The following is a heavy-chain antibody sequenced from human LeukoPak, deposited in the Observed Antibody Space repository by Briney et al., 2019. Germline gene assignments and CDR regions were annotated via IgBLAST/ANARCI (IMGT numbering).Heavy chain of an antibody. CDR3: ARGGSAGVV. Sequence: ASMKVSCKASGYTFTRHAMNWVRQAPGQGLEWMGWINTNTRNPTYAQGFTGRFVFSLDTSVSTAYLQINSLKAEDTAVYYCARGGSAGVVWGQGTLVTVSS. J-gene: IGHJ4*02. D-gene: IGHD2-15*01. CDR2: INTNTRNP. V-gene: IGHV7-4-1*02. CDR1: GYTFTRHA.